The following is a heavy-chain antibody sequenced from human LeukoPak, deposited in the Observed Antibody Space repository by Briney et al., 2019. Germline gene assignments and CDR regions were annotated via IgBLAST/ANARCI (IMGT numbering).Heavy chain of an antibody. J-gene: IGHJ4*02. D-gene: IGHD5-18*01. CDR2: IYTGGST. V-gene: IGHV4-61*02. Sequence: NPSETLSLTCTVSGGSISSGSYYWSWIRQPAGKGLEWIGRIYTGGSTNYNPSLKSRVTISVDTSKNQFSLKLSSVTAADTAVYYCARGVTATASHFDYWGQGTLVTVSS. CDR1: GGSISSGSYY. CDR3: ARGVTATASHFDY.